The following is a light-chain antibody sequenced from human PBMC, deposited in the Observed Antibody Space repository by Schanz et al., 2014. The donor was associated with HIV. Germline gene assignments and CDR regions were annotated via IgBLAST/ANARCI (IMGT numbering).Light chain of an antibody. J-gene: IGLJ1*01. Sequence: QSALTQPASVSGSPGQSITISCTGTSADVGAYNFVSWYQQHPGKAPKVIIYDVSVRPSGVSTRFSGYKSGDTASLTISGLQPEDEADYYCSSYTSSNTYVFGTGTKLTVL. V-gene: IGLV2-14*03. CDR3: SSYTSSNTYV. CDR2: DVS. CDR1: SADVGAYNF.